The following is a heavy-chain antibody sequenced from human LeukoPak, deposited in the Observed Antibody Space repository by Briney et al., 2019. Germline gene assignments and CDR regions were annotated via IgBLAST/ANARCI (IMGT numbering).Heavy chain of an antibody. V-gene: IGHV3-74*01. J-gene: IGHJ4*02. CDR2: INSDGSST. Sequence: GGSLRLSCAASGFTFSSYWMHWVRHAPGKGLVWVSRINSDGSSTSYADSVKGRFTISRDNAKNTLYLQMNSLRAEDTAVYYCARMETYCYDSSGYYAIDYWGQGTLVTVSS. CDR1: GFTFSSYW. CDR3: ARMETYCYDSSGYYAIDY. D-gene: IGHD3-22*01.